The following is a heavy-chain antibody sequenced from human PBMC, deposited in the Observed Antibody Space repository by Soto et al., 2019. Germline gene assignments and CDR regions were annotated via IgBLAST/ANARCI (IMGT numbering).Heavy chain of an antibody. J-gene: IGHJ3*02. CDR2: NFWDDEK. CDR1: GFSHTTSGVG. Sequence: QITLKESGPTLVKPTQTLTLTCTFSGFSHTTSGVGVGWIRQPPGKALEWLAINFWDDEKRYSPSLKSRLTITKDTSKNQVVLSMTNMDPVDTGTYYCAHPDPYASSGYLACDIWGQGTMVIVSS. V-gene: IGHV2-5*02. CDR3: AHPDPYASSGYLACDI. D-gene: IGHD3-22*01.